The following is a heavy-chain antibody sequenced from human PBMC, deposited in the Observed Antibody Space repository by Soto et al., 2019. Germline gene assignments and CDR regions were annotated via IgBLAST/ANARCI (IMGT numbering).Heavy chain of an antibody. Sequence: ASVKVSCKASGYTFTSYGISWVRQAPGQGLEWMGWISAYNGNTNYAQKLQGRVTMTTDTSTSTAYMELRSLRSDDTAVYYCARGWKTYYYDSSGYYYWGQGTLVTVAS. D-gene: IGHD3-22*01. CDR1: GYTFTSYG. V-gene: IGHV1-18*01. CDR3: ARGWKTYYYDSSGYYY. J-gene: IGHJ4*02. CDR2: ISAYNGNT.